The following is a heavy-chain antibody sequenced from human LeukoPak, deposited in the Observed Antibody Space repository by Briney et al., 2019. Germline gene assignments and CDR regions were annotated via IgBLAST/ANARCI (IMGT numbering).Heavy chain of an antibody. Sequence: ASVKVSCKSSGGTFNNSAISWVRQAPGQGLEWRGGIIALFGTAVYAQKFQGRVTITKDESTRTVYLELTSLTSDDTAVYYCARDVHGDYGSGWFDPWGQGTLVSVSS. D-gene: IGHD4-17*01. CDR3: ARDVHGDYGSGWFDP. V-gene: IGHV1-69*05. CDR2: IIALFGTA. CDR1: GGTFNNSA. J-gene: IGHJ5*02.